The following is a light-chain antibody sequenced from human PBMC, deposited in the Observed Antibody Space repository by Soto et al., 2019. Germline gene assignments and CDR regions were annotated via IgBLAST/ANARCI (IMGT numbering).Light chain of an antibody. CDR2: LGS. V-gene: IGKV2-28*01. CDR3: MQALTGLT. J-gene: IGKJ4*01. CDR1: QRIVHSNGNNY. Sequence: DIVMTQSPLSLAVTPGEPASISCKSSQRIVHSNGNNYLDWYVQKPGQSPQLLIYLGSNRASGVPDRFSGSGSGTDFALTSSRVEAEDAGVYYCMQALTGLTFGGGTKVEIK.